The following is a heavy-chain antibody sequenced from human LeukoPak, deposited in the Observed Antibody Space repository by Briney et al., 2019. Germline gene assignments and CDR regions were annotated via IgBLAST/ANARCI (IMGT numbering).Heavy chain of an antibody. J-gene: IGHJ5*02. D-gene: IGHD2-21*02. V-gene: IGHV4-34*01. CDR3: AREGVVTAIRWFDP. CDR2: INHSGST. CDR1: GGSSSGYY. Sequence: SETLSLTCAVYGGSSSGYYWSWIRQPPGKGLEWIGEINHSGSTNYNPSLKSRVTISVDTSKNQFSLKLSSVTAADTAVYYCAREGVVTAIRWFDPWGQGTLVTVSS.